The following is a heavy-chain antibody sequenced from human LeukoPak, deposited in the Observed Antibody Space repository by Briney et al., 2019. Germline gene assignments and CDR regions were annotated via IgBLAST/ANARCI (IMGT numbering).Heavy chain of an antibody. CDR2: ISYDGSNK. D-gene: IGHD5-18*01. CDR1: GFTFSSYG. Sequence: TGGSLRLSCAASGFTFSSYGMHWVRQAPGKGLEWVAVISYDGSNKYYADSVKGRFTISRDNSKNSLYLQMNTLRVEDTAMYYCASLDTAKQPLANHWGQGTLVTVSS. J-gene: IGHJ5*02. CDR3: ASLDTAKQPLANH. V-gene: IGHV3-30-3*01.